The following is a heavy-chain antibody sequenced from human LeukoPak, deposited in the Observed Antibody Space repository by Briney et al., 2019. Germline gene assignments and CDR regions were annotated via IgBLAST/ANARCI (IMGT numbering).Heavy chain of an antibody. CDR3: AKDLKGLYDYVRGFYAIDI. D-gene: IGHD3-16*01. CDR1: GFTFSTYG. V-gene: IGHV3-23*01. Sequence: GGSLRLSCEASGFTFSTYGMSWVRQGPGKGLEWVSGISDRGGETDYPDFVKGRFTFSRDNTKNTLYLQMNSLRAEDTAVYYCAKDLKGLYDYVRGFYAIDIWGHGTLVTVSS. CDR2: ISDRGGET. J-gene: IGHJ3*02.